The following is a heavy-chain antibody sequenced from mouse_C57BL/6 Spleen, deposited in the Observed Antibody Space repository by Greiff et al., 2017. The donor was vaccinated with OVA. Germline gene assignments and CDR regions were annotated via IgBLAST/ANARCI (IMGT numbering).Heavy chain of an antibody. CDR2: FYPGSGSI. CDR1: GYTFTEYT. CDR3: ARHEGSYYDYYYYAMDY. J-gene: IGHJ4*01. D-gene: IGHD2-4*01. V-gene: IGHV1-62-2*01. Sequence: VQLQQSGAELVKPGASVKLSCKASGYTFTEYTIHWVKQRSGQGLEWIGWFYPGSGSIKYNEKFKDKATLTADKSSSTVYMELSRLTSEDSAVYFCARHEGSYYDYYYYAMDYWGQGTSVTVSS.